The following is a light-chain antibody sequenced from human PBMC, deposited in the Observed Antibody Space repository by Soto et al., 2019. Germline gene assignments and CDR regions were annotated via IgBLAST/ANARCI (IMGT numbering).Light chain of an antibody. CDR3: QQYDNLPYT. V-gene: IGKV1-33*01. J-gene: IGKJ2*01. CDR2: DAS. Sequence: DNPMTQSPSSMSASVGDRVTITCQASQDISNYLNWYQQKPGKAPKLLIYDASNLETGVPSRFSGSGSGTDFTFTISSLQPEDIATYYCQQYDNLPYTFGQGTKLEIK. CDR1: QDISNY.